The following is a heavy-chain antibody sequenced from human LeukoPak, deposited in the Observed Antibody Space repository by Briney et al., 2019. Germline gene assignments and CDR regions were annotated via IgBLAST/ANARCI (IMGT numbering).Heavy chain of an antibody. Sequence: GGSLRLSCAASGFTFSSYATHWVRQAPGKGLEWVAVISYDGSNKYYADSVKGRFTISRDNSKNTLYLQMNSLRAEDTAVYYCAKQLGYCSDGSCYFPYWGQGTLVTVSS. CDR2: ISYDGSNK. CDR1: GFTFSSYA. V-gene: IGHV3-30-3*02. J-gene: IGHJ4*02. CDR3: AKQLGYCSDGSCYFPY. D-gene: IGHD2-15*01.